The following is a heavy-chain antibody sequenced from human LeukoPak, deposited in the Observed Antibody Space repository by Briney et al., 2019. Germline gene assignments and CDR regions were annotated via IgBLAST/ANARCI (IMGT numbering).Heavy chain of an antibody. CDR3: ARAGSGWFFDY. J-gene: IGHJ4*02. V-gene: IGHV3-21*01. Sequence: GGSLRLSCAASGFTFSSYTMNWVRQAPGKGLEWVSSISSSSSYIYYADSLKGRFTISRDNAKNSLYLQMNSLRAEDTAVYYCARAGSGWFFDYWGQGTLVAVSS. CDR1: GFTFSSYT. D-gene: IGHD6-19*01. CDR2: ISSSSSYI.